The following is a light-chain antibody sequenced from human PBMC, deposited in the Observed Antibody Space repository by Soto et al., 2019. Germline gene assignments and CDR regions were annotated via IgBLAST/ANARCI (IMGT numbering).Light chain of an antibody. Sequence: QSALTQPASVSGTPGQSITISCTGSNSDVGIYDFVSWYQHHPGRAPKLIVSEVSHRPSGVSNRFSGSKSGNTASLTISGLQYDDEDDYYCISYKSDDDRYVFGTGTKLTVL. V-gene: IGLV2-14*01. CDR3: ISYKSDDDRYV. J-gene: IGLJ1*01. CDR2: EVS. CDR1: NSDVGIYDF.